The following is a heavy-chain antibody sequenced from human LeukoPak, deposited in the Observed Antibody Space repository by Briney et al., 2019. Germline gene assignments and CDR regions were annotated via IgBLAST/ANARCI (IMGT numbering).Heavy chain of an antibody. Sequence: GGSLRLSCAASGFTFNTYDMHWVRQPTGKGLEWVSAIGTAGATYYPGSVGGRFTTSRENAKSSLYLKMNSLRAEDTAVYYCARGAVYAFDIWGQGTMVTVSS. V-gene: IGHV3-13*01. CDR2: IGTAGAT. J-gene: IGHJ3*02. CDR3: ARGAVYAFDI. CDR1: GFTFNTYD.